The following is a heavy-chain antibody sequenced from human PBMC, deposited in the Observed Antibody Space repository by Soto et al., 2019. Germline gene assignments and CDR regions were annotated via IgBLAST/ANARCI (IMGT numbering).Heavy chain of an antibody. CDR1: GGSISSGDYY. D-gene: IGHD6-19*01. J-gene: IGHJ3*02. V-gene: IGHV4-30-4*01. CDR3: AREMGELDYSSPSDAFNI. Sequence: SETLSLTCTVSGGSISSGDYYCSWVRQPTGKGLEWIAYIYYSGTTYYNPSLKSRVTMSRDTSKNQFSLKLESVTAADTAVYYCAREMGELDYSSPSDAFNIWGQGTMVT. CDR2: IYYSGTT.